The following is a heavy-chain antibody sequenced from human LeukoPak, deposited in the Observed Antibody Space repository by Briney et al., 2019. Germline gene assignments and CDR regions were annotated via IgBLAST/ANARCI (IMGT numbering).Heavy chain of an antibody. D-gene: IGHD3-10*01. CDR3: ARIIRNYYQMDV. J-gene: IGHJ6*03. CDR1: GFTFSGYS. Sequence: GGSLRLSCAASGFTFSGYSMNWVRQAPGKGLEWVSYISSRSGTTYYADSVKGRFTISRDNAKNSLYLQMNTLRAEDTAVYYCARIIRNYYQMDVWGKGTTVTVSS. CDR2: ISSRSGTT. V-gene: IGHV3-48*04.